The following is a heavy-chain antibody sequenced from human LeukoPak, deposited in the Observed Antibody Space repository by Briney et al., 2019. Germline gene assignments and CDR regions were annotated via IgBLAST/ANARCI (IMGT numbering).Heavy chain of an antibody. Sequence: ASVKVSCKASGGTFSSYAISWVRQAPGQGLEWMGWISAYNGNTNYAQKLQGRVTMTTDTSTSTAYMELRSLRSDDTAVYYCASGGFLLPFDYWGQGTLVTVSS. CDR3: ASGGFLLPFDY. CDR1: GGTFSSYA. D-gene: IGHD3-16*01. V-gene: IGHV1-18*01. J-gene: IGHJ4*02. CDR2: ISAYNGNT.